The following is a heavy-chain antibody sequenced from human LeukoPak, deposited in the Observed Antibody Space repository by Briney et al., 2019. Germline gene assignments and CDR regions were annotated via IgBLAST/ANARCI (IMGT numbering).Heavy chain of an antibody. J-gene: IGHJ4*02. CDR3: AKDRRRHGELLVPTFDY. Sequence: PGGSLRLSCAASGFTFSSYGMHRVRQAPGKGLEWVAFIRYDGSNKYYADSVKGRFTISRDNSKNTLYLQMNSLRAEDTAVYYCAKDRRRHGELLVPTFDYWGQGTLVTVSS. CDR2: IRYDGSNK. V-gene: IGHV3-30*02. D-gene: IGHD3-10*01. CDR1: GFTFSSYG.